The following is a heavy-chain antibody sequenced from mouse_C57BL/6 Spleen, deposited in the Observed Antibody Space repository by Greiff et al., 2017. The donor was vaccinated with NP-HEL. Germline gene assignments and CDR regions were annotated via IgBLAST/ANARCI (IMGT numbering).Heavy chain of an antibody. CDR3: ARPRYDGYSSWFAY. Sequence: VKLVESGAELVKPGASVKMSCKASGYTFTTYPIEWMKQNHGKSLEWIGNFHPYNDDTKYNEKFKGKATLTVEKSSSTVYLELSRLTSDDSAVYYCARPRYDGYSSWFAYWGQGTLVTVSA. CDR1: GYTFTTYP. D-gene: IGHD2-3*01. CDR2: FHPYNDDT. J-gene: IGHJ3*01. V-gene: IGHV1-47*01.